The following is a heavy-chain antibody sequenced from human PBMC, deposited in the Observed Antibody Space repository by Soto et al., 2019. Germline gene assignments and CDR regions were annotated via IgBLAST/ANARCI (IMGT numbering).Heavy chain of an antibody. Sequence: SETLSLTCAVYGGSFSGYYWSWIRQPPGKGLEWIGEINHSGSTNYNPSLKSRVTISVDTSKNQFSLKLSSVTAADTAVYYCASLGGGGQNCSGGSCYSRGFDYWGQGTLVTVSS. J-gene: IGHJ4*02. CDR1: GGSFSGYY. CDR3: ASLGGGGQNCSGGSCYSRGFDY. V-gene: IGHV4-34*01. D-gene: IGHD2-15*01. CDR2: INHSGST.